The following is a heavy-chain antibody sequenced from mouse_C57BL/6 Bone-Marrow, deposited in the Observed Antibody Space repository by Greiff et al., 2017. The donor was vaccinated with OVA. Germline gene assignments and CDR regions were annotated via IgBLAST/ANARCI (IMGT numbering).Heavy chain of an antibody. CDR3: ARGYYDYDGDWFAY. J-gene: IGHJ3*01. CDR1: GYTFTSYW. Sequence: QVQLQQSGAELVKPGASVKMSCKASGYTFTSYWITWVKQRPGQGLEWIGDIYPGSGSTNYNEKFKSKATLTVDTSSSTAYMQLSSLTSEDSAVYYCARGYYDYDGDWFAYWGQGTLVTVSA. CDR2: IYPGSGST. D-gene: IGHD2-4*01. V-gene: IGHV1-55*01.